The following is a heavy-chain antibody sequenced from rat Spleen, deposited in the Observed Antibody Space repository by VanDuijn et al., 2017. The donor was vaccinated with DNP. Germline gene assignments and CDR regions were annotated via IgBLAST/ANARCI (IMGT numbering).Heavy chain of an antibody. J-gene: IGHJ4*01. CDR2: ISYNGGTP. Sequence: EVQLAESGGGLVQPGRSLKLSCAASGFTFSDHYMAWVRQAPAKGLEWVATISYNGGTPYYRDSVKGRFTISRDNAQSTLYLQMDSLRSEDTATYYCTRHRTIMPYYYAMDAWGQGASVTVSS. D-gene: IGHD1-12*01. CDR3: TRHRTIMPYYYAMDA. V-gene: IGHV5-7*01. CDR1: GFTFSDHY.